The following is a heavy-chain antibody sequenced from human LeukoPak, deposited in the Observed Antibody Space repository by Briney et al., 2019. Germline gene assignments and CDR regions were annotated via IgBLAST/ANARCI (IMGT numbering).Heavy chain of an antibody. Sequence: SETLSLTCTVSGGSIRSYHWSWIRQLPGKRLEWIGYIYDSGSTNYNPSLKSRVTISIDTSKNQFSLKLSSVTAADTAVYYCAREAYCGGDCYSGFDYWGQGTLVTVSS. CDR3: AREAYCGGDCYSGFDY. D-gene: IGHD2-21*02. CDR1: GGSIRSYH. J-gene: IGHJ4*02. CDR2: IYDSGST. V-gene: IGHV4-59*01.